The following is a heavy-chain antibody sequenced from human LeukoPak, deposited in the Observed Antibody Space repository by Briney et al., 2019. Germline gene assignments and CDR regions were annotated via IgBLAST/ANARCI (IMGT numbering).Heavy chain of an antibody. CDR3: ARAAQVAWWLLVYYYYYMDV. J-gene: IGHJ6*03. CDR2: INPNSGGT. D-gene: IGHD2-21*02. V-gene: IGHV1-2*02. CDR1: GYTFTGYY. Sequence: ASVKVSCKASGYTFTGYYIHWVRQAPGQGLEWMGWINPNSGGTNYAQKFQGRVTITRNTSISTAYMELSSLRSEDTAVYYCARAAQVAWWLLVYYYYYMDVWGKGTTVTVSS.